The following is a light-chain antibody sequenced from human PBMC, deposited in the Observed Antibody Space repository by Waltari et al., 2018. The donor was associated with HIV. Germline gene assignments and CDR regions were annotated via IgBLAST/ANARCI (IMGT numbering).Light chain of an antibody. Sequence: SSELTQDPVVSVALGQTINITCQGDSLRSFFANWYQQRPGQAPVLVVYGANRRPSGIPDRFSASNSGNTSSLIISDSQAVDEADYYCHSRDTNSDHYVLGGGTRVIV. CDR1: SLRSFF. V-gene: IGLV3-19*01. CDR2: GAN. J-gene: IGLJ1*01. CDR3: HSRDTNSDHYV.